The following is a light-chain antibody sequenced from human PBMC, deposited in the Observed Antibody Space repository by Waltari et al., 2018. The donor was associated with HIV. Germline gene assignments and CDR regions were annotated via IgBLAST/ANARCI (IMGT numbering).Light chain of an antibody. CDR3: GTWDSSLSAYV. V-gene: IGLV1-51*01. J-gene: IGLJ1*01. Sequence: QSVLTQPPSVSAAPGQKVTISCSGRRSNTGNNYVSWYQQLPGTAPKLLIYDNNKRPSGIPDRFSGSQSGTSATLGITGLQTGDEADYYCGTWDSSLSAYVFGTGTKVTVL. CDR1: RSNTGNNY. CDR2: DNN.